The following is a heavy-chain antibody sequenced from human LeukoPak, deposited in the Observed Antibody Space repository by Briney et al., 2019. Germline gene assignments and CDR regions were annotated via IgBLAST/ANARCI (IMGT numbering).Heavy chain of an antibody. J-gene: IGHJ6*02. Sequence: ASVKVSCKASGGTFSSYAISWVRQAPGQGLEWMGRIIPILGIANYAQKFQGRVTITADKSTSTAYMELSSLRSEDTAVYYCARDWVVPAAIPPGVYYYYYGMDVWGQGTTVTVSS. CDR2: IIPILGIA. CDR3: ARDWVVPAAIPPGVYYYYYGMDV. V-gene: IGHV1-69*04. CDR1: GGTFSSYA. D-gene: IGHD2-2*02.